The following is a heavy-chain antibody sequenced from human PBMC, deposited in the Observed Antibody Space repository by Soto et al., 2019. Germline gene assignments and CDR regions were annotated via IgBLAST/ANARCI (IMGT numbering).Heavy chain of an antibody. CDR3: ARARMVRGIIYYYGMDV. D-gene: IGHD3-10*01. CDR2: IYYSGST. J-gene: IGHJ6*02. V-gene: IGHV4-31*03. CDR1: GGSISSDGNY. Sequence: QVQLQESGPGLVKSSQTLSLTCTVSGGSISSDGNYWSWIRQHPGKGMEWMGYIYYSGSTNYNPSLKSRVTISVDTSKNQFSLKLNSVTAADTAVYYCARARMVRGIIYYYGMDVWGQGTTVTVSS.